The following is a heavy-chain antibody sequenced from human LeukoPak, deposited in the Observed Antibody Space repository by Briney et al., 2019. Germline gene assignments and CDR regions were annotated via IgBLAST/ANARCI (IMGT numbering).Heavy chain of an antibody. V-gene: IGHV1-46*01. Sequence: GASVKVSCKASGYTITSYYVHWVRQAPGQELEWMGIINPSGGSTGYGQRFQGRVTMNRVMITNIVYMELSSLRSEDTAVHYCARGTGYFETGMVKYKYYGMVVWGQGTTVTVSS. CDR3: ARGTGYFETGMVKYKYYGMVV. CDR1: GYTITSYY. CDR2: INPSGGST. D-gene: IGHD5-18*01. J-gene: IGHJ6*02.